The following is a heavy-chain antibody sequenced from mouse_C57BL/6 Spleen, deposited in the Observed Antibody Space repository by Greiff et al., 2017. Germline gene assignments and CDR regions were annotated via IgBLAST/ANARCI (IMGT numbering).Heavy chain of an antibody. CDR3: ASGTRVGATGAMDY. CDR1: GFTFSDYG. V-gene: IGHV5-17*01. CDR2: ISSGSSTI. J-gene: IGHJ4*01. D-gene: IGHD1-1*01. Sequence: DVHLVESGGGLVKPGGSLKLSCAASGFTFSDYGMHWVRQAPEKGLEWVAYISSGSSTIYYADTVKGRFTISRDNAKNTLFLQITSLRSEDTAMYYCASGTRVGATGAMDYWGQGTSVTVSS.